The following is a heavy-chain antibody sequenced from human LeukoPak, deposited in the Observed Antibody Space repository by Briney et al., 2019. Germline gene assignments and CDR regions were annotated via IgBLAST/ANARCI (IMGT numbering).Heavy chain of an antibody. Sequence: SQTLSLTCTVSVGSISSGDYYWTWSRQPPGKGLEWIGYIYYSGSTYYNPSLKSRVTISVDTSKNQFSLKLSSVTAADTAVYYRARVASSSWYYFDYCGQGTLVTVCS. CDR1: VGSISSGDYY. J-gene: IGHJ4*02. CDR3: ARVASSSWYYFDY. V-gene: IGHV4-30-4*08. CDR2: IYYSGST. D-gene: IGHD6-13*01.